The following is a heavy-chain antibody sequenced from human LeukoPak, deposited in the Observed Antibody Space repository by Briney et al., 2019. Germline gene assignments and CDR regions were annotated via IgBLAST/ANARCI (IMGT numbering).Heavy chain of an antibody. CDR1: GYSFTSYW. D-gene: IGHD5-24*01. CDR2: VDPSDSYT. Sequence: GESLRISCQGSGYSFTSYWISWVRQMPGKGLEWMGRVDPSDSYTNYSPSFQGHVTISADKSISIAYLQWSSLKASDTAMYYCARGDPYYYYGMDVWGQGTTVTVSS. CDR3: ARGDPYYYYGMDV. J-gene: IGHJ6*02. V-gene: IGHV5-10-1*01.